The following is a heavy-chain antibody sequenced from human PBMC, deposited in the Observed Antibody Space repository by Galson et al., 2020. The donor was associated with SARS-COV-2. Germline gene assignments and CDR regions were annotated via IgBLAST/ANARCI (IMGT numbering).Heavy chain of an antibody. CDR1: GGSITSGTYS. CDR3: ARVGGWSNYDSGSGNWFDP. D-gene: IGHD3-10*01. CDR2: MHHGGST. Sequence: SETLSLTCAVSGGSITSGTYSWGWLRQPPGKGLEWIGDMHHGGSTYYNPSLKRRVTISVDRSKNQFSLRLSSVTAADTAVYYGARVGGWSNYDSGSGNWFDPWGQGALVTVSS. V-gene: IGHV4-30-2*01. J-gene: IGHJ5*02.